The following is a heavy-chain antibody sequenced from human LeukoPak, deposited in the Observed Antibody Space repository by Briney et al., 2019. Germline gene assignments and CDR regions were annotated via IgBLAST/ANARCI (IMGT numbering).Heavy chain of an antibody. CDR1: GGSISSSSYY. J-gene: IGHJ4*02. D-gene: IGHD4-17*01. CDR3: ARLAYGDYVGY. CDR2: IYYSGST. Sequence: KPSETLSLTCTVSGGSISSSSYYWGWIRQPPGKGLEWIGSIYYSGSTYYNPSLKSRVTISVDTSKNQSSLKLSSVTAADTAVYYCARLAYGDYVGYWGQGTLVTVSS. V-gene: IGHV4-39*01.